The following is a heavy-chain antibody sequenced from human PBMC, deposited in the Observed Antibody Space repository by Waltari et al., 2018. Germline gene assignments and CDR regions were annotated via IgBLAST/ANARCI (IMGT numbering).Heavy chain of an antibody. CDR1: GGSISSYY. CDR2: IYYSGST. CDR3: ARGGEYIVAATDFDY. Sequence: QVQLQESGPGLVKPSETLSLTCTVSGGSISSYYWSWIRQPPGKGLEWIGYIYYSGSTNYNPSLKSRVTISVDTSKNQFSLKLSSVTAADTAVYYCARGGEYIVAATDFDYWGQGTLVTVSS. J-gene: IGHJ4*02. D-gene: IGHD1-26*01. V-gene: IGHV4-59*01.